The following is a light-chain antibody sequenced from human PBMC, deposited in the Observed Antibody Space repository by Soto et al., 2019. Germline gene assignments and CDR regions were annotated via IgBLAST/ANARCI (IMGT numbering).Light chain of an antibody. J-gene: IGKJ4*01. CDR3: QQHNDWPLT. Sequence: EIVMTQSPATLSVSPGETATLSCRASQSVNTNLAWYQQKAGQAPRLLIYCISTRATGIPARFSGSGSGTEFTLTINSLQSEDFAVYYCQQHNDWPLTFGGGTKVEIK. CDR2: CIS. V-gene: IGKV3-15*01. CDR1: QSVNTN.